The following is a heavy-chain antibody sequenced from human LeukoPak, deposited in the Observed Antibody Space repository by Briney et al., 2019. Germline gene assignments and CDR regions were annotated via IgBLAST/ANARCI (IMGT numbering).Heavy chain of an antibody. CDR2: INPNSGGT. D-gene: IGHD3-22*01. J-gene: IGHJ4*02. V-gene: IGHV1-2*02. CDR3: ARWRYDSSGYYFDY. Sequence: ASVKVSCKASGYTFTGYYMHWVRQAPGQGLEWMGWINPNSGGTNYAQKFQGRVTMTRDTSISTAYMELSRLRSDDTAVYYCARWRYDSSGYYFDYWGQGTLVTVSP. CDR1: GYTFTGYY.